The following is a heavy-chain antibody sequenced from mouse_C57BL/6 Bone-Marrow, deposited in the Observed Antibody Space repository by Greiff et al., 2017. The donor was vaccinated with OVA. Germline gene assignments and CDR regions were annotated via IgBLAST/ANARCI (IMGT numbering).Heavy chain of an antibody. J-gene: IGHJ3*01. CDR3: ARGTRWFAY. D-gene: IGHD3-1*01. CDR1: GYTFTSYW. Sequence: VQLQQPGTELVKPGASVKLSCKASGYTFTSYWMHWVKQRPGQGLEWIGNINPSNGGTNYNETLKSKATLPVDKSSNTAYMQLSSLTSEDSAVYDCARGTRWFAYWGQGTLVTVSA. V-gene: IGHV1-53*01. CDR2: INPSNGGT.